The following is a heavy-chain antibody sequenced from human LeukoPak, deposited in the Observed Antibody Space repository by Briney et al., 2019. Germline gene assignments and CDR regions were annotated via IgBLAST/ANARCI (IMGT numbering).Heavy chain of an antibody. D-gene: IGHD3-10*01. CDR1: GGTFSSYA. CDR2: IIPIFGTA. Sequence: SVKVSCKASGGTFSSYAISWVRQAPGQGLEWMGGIIPIFGTANYAQKFQGRVTITADESTSTAYMELSSLRSEDTAVYYCARSYVGWIGGYNWFDPWGQGTLVTVSS. J-gene: IGHJ5*02. V-gene: IGHV1-69*01. CDR3: ARSYVGWIGGYNWFDP.